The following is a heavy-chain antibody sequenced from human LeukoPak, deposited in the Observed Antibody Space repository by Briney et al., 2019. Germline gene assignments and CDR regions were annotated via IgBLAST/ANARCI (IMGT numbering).Heavy chain of an antibody. CDR2: TYYRSKWYY. V-gene: IGHV6-1*01. CDR1: GDTVSSNNAA. CDR3: ARGFALDF. Sequence: PSQTLSLTCDISGDTVSSNNAAWNWIRQSPSRGLEWLGRTYYRSKWYYDYAVSVKSRITISPDTSKNQFSLQLNSVTADDTAVYYCARGFALDFWGQGTMVTVSS. J-gene: IGHJ3*01.